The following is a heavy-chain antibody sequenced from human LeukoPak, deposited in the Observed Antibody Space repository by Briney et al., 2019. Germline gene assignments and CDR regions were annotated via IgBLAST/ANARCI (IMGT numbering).Heavy chain of an antibody. J-gene: IGHJ3*02. Sequence: PSETLSLTCTVSGDSISSSSYYWGWIRQPPGKGLEWIGHIYYSGSTYYNPSLKSRVTISVDTSKNQFSLKLSSVTAADTAVYYCARDQGYSGYDGDAFDIWGQGTMVTVSS. CDR1: GDSISSSSYY. CDR2: IYYSGST. V-gene: IGHV4-39*07. D-gene: IGHD5-12*01. CDR3: ARDQGYSGYDGDAFDI.